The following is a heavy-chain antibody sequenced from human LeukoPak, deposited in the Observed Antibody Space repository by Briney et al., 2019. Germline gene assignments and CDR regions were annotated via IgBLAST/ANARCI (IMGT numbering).Heavy chain of an antibody. D-gene: IGHD5-24*01. J-gene: IGHJ5*02. V-gene: IGHV1-69*13. CDR1: GGTFSSYA. CDR3: AKDGSRGEFDP. Sequence: GASVKVSCKASGGTFSSYAISWVRQAPGQGLEWMGGIIPIFGTANYAQKFQGRVTITADESTSTAYMELSSLRSEDTAVYYCAKDGSRGEFDPWGQGTLVTVSS. CDR2: IIPIFGTA.